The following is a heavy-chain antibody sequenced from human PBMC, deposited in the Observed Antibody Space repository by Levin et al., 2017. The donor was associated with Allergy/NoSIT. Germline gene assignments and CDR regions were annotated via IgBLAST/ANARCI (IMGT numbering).Heavy chain of an antibody. CDR1: GFIFSSYW. D-gene: IGHD1-26*01. J-gene: IGHJ4*02. V-gene: IGHV3-74*01. Sequence: QAGGSLRLSCVASGFIFSSYWMHWVRQAPGKGLVWVSRINSDGSNKNYADSVKGRFTISRDNAKNTLYLQMNSLRAEDTAVYYCARALIVGATSGGDYWGQGILVTVSS. CDR2: INSDGSNK. CDR3: ARALIVGATSGGDY.